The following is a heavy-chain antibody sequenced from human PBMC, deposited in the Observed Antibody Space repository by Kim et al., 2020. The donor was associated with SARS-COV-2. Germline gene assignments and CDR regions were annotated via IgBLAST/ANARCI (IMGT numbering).Heavy chain of an antibody. V-gene: IGHV1-46*01. J-gene: IGHJ4*02. CDR1: GYILTSYY. Sequence: ASVKVSCKASGYILTSYYMHWVRQAPGQGLEWMGIINPSGGSTSYAQKFQGRVTMTRDTSTSTVYMEMSSLRSEDTAVYYCARGTGTSHAFDYWGQGTLVTVSS. CDR3: ARGTGTSHAFDY. CDR2: INPSGGST. D-gene: IGHD1-1*01.